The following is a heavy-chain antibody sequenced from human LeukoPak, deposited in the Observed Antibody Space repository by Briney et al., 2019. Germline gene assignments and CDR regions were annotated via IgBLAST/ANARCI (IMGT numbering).Heavy chain of an antibody. CDR3: ARDGGYPTTDEGFDP. Sequence: GSLRLSCAASGFTFSSYAMSWVRQAPGKGLEWIGSIFHTGRTVYNPSYESRLTISMDTSKNEFFLRLNSVTAADTAVYFCARDGGYPTTDEGFDPWGLGTLVTVSS. V-gene: IGHV4-38-2*02. CDR1: GFTFSSYA. CDR2: IFHTGRT. D-gene: IGHD5-12*01. J-gene: IGHJ5*02.